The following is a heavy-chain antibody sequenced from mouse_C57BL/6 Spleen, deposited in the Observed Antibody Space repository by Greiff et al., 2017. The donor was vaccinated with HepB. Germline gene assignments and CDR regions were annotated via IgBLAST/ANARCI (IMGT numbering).Heavy chain of an antibody. V-gene: IGHV1-82*01. CDR3: ARAWDDAY. CDR1: GYAFSSSW. Sequence: VQLQQSGPELVKPGASVKISCKASGYAFSSSWMNWVKQRPGKGLEWIGRIYPGDGDTNYNGKFKGKATLTADKASSTAYMQLSSLTSEDSAVYFCARAWDDAYWGQGTLVTVSA. D-gene: IGHD4-1*01. J-gene: IGHJ3*01. CDR2: IYPGDGDT.